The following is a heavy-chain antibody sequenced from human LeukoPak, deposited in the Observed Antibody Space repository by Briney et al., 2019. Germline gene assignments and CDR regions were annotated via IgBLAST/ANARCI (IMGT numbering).Heavy chain of an antibody. Sequence: SETLSLTCTVSGVSISSTSYYWGWIRQPPGKGLEWIGSFFYSGSTYYDPSLTSRVTISVDTSKNQFSLKLSSVTAADTAVYYCAREEPTYYDSWSGYVSGHNWFDPWGQGTLVTVSS. CDR1: GVSISSTSYY. CDR3: AREEPTYYDSWSGYVSGHNWFDP. V-gene: IGHV4-39*07. D-gene: IGHD3-3*01. CDR2: FFYSGST. J-gene: IGHJ5*02.